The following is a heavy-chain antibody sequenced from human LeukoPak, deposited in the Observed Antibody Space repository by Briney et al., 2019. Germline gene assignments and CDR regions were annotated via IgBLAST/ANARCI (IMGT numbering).Heavy chain of an antibody. V-gene: IGHV3-69-1*01. CDR3: ATAPFGTSDYTDV. CDR1: GFSLRKYS. J-gene: IGHJ6*03. D-gene: IGHD3/OR15-3a*01. CDR2: VSPTGTR. Sequence: GGSLRLSCVASGFSLRKYSLNWVRQGPGKGLDWVAHVSPTGTRHYADSVKGRFTISRDNVRNSLSLQMHSLRSGGTAVYFCATAPFGTSDYTDVWGRGTTVTVSS.